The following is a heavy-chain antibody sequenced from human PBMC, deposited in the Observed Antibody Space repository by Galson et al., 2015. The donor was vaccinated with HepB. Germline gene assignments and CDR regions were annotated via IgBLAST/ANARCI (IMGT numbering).Heavy chain of an antibody. CDR3: AREENHSGWYVDY. Sequence: TLSLTCAVYGGSFSGYYWSWIRQPPGKGLEWIGEINHSGSTYYNPSLKSRVTISVDTSKNQFSLKLSSVTAADTAVYYCAREENHSGWYVDYWGQGTLVTVSS. CDR1: GGSFSGYY. D-gene: IGHD6-19*01. J-gene: IGHJ4*02. CDR2: INHSGST. V-gene: IGHV4-34*01.